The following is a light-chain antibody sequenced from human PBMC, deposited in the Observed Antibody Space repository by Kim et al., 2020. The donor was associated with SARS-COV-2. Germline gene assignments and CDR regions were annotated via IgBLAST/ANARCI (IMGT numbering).Light chain of an antibody. CDR2: GAS. J-gene: IGKJ2*01. Sequence: LPPGERAPLPCRASQSVSSSYLAWYQQKPGQAPRLLIYGASSRATGIPDRFSGSGSGTDFTLTISRLEPEDFAVYYCQQYGSSPYTFGQGTKLEI. CDR1: QSVSSSY. CDR3: QQYGSSPYT. V-gene: IGKV3-20*01.